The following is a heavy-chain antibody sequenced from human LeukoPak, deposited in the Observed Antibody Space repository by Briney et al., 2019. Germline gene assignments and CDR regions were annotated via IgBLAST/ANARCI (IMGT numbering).Heavy chain of an antibody. CDR1: GFTFSSYA. Sequence: PGGSLRLSCAASGFTFSSYAMHWVRQAPGKGLEWVAVISYDGSNKYYADSVKGRFTISRDNSKNTLYLQMNSLRAEDTAVYYCAKALWIQLWWDYWGQGTLVTVSS. CDR2: ISYDGSNK. CDR3: AKALWIQLWWDY. V-gene: IGHV3-30-3*01. D-gene: IGHD5-18*01. J-gene: IGHJ4*02.